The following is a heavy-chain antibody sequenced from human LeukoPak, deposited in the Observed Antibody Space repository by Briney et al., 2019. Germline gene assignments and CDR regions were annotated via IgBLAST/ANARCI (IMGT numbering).Heavy chain of an antibody. Sequence: PGGSLRLSCAASGFTFSSYSMNWVRQAPGKGLEWVSSISSGSSYIYYADSVKGRFTISRDNAKNSLYLQMNSLRAEDTALYYCARDLRVVITGSFDSWGQGTLVTVSS. CDR3: ARDLRVVITGSFDS. D-gene: IGHD3-22*01. CDR2: ISSGSSYI. CDR1: GFTFSSYS. J-gene: IGHJ4*02. V-gene: IGHV3-21*04.